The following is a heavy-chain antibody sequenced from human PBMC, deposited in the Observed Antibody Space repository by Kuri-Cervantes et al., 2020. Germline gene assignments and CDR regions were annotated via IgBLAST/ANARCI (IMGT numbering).Heavy chain of an antibody. J-gene: IGHJ4*02. CDR3: ARQRGSPSFDY. V-gene: IGHV4-39*01. CDR1: GGSISSSSYY. Sequence: SETLSLTCTVSGGSISSSSYYWGWIRQPPGKGLEWIGSIYYGGSTYYNPSLKSRVTISVDTSKNQFSLKLSSVTAADTAVYYCARQRGSPSFDYWGQGTLVTVSS. CDR2: IYYGGST. D-gene: IGHD6-13*01.